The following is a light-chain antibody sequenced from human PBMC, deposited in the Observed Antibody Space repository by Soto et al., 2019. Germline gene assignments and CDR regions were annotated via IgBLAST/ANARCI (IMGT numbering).Light chain of an antibody. J-gene: IGKJ1*01. V-gene: IGKV1-39*01. CDR3: QQYNSYRT. CDR2: AAS. CDR1: QSISSY. Sequence: DIQMTQSPSSLSASVGDRVTITCRASQSISSYLNWYQQKPGKAPKLLIYAASSLQSGVPSRFSGSGSGTDFTLTISSLQPDDFATYDCQQYNSYRTFGQGTKVDIK.